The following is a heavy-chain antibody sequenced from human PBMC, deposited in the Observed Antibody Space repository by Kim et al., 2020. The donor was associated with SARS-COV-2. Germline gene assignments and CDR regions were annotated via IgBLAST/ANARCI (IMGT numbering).Heavy chain of an antibody. Sequence: GGSLRLSCTTSGFAFSRYAMNWVRQAPGKGLEWVSAISGGGGYIYYADSVKGRFTISRDNSKNTLYLQMNSLRVDETAIYYCARVSLLATVEGGVGYDYWGQGTLVTVSS. V-gene: IGHV3-23*01. CDR1: GFAFSRYA. CDR2: ISGGGGYI. J-gene: IGHJ4*02. D-gene: IGHD3-16*01. CDR3: ARVSLLATVEGGVGYDY.